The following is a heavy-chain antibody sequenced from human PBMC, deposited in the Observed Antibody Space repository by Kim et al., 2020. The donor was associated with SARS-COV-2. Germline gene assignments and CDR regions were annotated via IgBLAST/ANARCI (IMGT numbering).Heavy chain of an antibody. CDR3: ARYPPCYGLAAAGRCLGYYYGMDV. Sequence: SETLSLTCTVSGGSISSYYWSWIRQPPGKGLEWIGYIYYSGSTNYNPSLKSRVTISVDTSKNQFSLKLSSVTAADTAVYYCARYPPCYGLAAAGRCLGYYYGMDVWGQGTTVTVSS. D-gene: IGHD6-13*01. V-gene: IGHV4-59*13. J-gene: IGHJ6*02. CDR2: IYYSGST. CDR1: GGSISSYY.